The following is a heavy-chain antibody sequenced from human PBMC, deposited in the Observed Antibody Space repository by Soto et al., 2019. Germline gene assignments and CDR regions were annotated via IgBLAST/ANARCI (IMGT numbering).Heavy chain of an antibody. D-gene: IGHD3-22*01. Sequence: GASVKVSCKASGYTFTSYYMHWVRQAPGQGLEWMGIINPSGGSTSYAQKFQGRVTITADESTSTGNMELSSLRSEDTAVYYCASHYDSSGYYYRGLDYWGQGTLVTVSS. CDR1: GYTFTSYY. CDR2: INPSGGST. J-gene: IGHJ4*02. CDR3: ASHYDSSGYYYRGLDY. V-gene: IGHV1-46*01.